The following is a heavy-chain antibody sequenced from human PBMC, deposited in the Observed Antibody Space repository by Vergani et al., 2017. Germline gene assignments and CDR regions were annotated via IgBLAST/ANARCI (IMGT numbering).Heavy chain of an antibody. Sequence: QVQLQESGPGLVKPSETLSLICTVSGAALKDFYWSWFRQPPGKGLEWIGYVYYTGSTTYNPSLKSRVTISVDTSNNQFSLRMTSLTAADTAIYCCARDRDLCCRSTTSCHNWFGPLGQGSLVTVSS. CDR3: ARDRDLCCRSTTSCHNWFGP. D-gene: IGHD2/OR15-2a*01. V-gene: IGHV4-59*01. CDR1: GAALKDFY. J-gene: IGHJ5*01. CDR2: VYYTGST.